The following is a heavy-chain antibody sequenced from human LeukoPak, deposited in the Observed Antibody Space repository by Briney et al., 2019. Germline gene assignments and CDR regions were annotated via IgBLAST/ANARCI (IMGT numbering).Heavy chain of an antibody. V-gene: IGHV3-30*02. CDR2: IRYDGSNK. Sequence: GGSLRLSCAASGFTFSSYGMHWVRQAPGKGLEWVAFIRYDGSNKYYADSVKGRFTSSRDNSKNTLYLQMNSLRAEDTAVYYCARDIGEWFGERWAFDDYWGQGTLVTVSS. D-gene: IGHD3-10*01. CDR3: ARDIGEWFGERWAFDDY. J-gene: IGHJ4*02. CDR1: GFTFSSYG.